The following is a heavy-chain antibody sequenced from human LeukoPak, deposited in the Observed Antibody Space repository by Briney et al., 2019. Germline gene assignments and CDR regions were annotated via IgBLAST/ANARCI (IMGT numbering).Heavy chain of an antibody. CDR2: IYPGDSDT. V-gene: IGHV5-51*01. Sequence: GESLKISCKGSGYSFISYWIGWVRQMPGKGLEWMGIIYPGDSDTRYSPSFQGQVTISADKSISTAYLQWSSLKASDTAMYYCALSPLNWNDAGYYDSSGYPFFDYWGQGTLVTVSS. CDR3: ALSPLNWNDAGYYDSSGYPFFDY. J-gene: IGHJ4*02. D-gene: IGHD3-22*01. CDR1: GYSFISYW.